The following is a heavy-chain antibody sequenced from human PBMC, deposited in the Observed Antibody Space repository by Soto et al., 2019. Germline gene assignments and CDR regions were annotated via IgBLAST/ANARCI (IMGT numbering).Heavy chain of an antibody. V-gene: IGHV3-23*01. CDR3: AKGHKYSSSSNHFDY. CDR1: GFTFSSFA. CDR2: ISGSGGST. J-gene: IGHJ4*02. D-gene: IGHD6-6*01. Sequence: PXGSLNLSCAASGFTFSSFALSWVRQAPGKGPEWVSAISGSGGSTYYADSVKGRFTISRDNSKNTLYLQMNSLRAEDTAVYYCAKGHKYSSSSNHFDYWGQGNPVTVSS.